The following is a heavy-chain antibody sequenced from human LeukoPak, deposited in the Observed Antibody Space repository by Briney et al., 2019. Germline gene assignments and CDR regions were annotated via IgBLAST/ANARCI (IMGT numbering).Heavy chain of an antibody. CDR1: GFTFSSYG. D-gene: IGHD2-21*02. CDR2: IGYDGSNK. CDR3: ARVYCGGDCYLDY. J-gene: IGHJ4*01. V-gene: IGHV3-33*01. Sequence: GGSLRLSCAASGFTFSSYGMHWVRQAPGKGLEWVAVIGYDGSNKYYADSVKGRFTISRDNSKNTLYLQMNSLRAEDAAVYYCARVYCGGDCYLDYWGQGTLVTV.